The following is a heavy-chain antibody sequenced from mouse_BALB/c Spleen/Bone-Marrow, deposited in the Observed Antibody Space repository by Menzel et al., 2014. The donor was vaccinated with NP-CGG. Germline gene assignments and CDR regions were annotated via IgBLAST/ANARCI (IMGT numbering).Heavy chain of an antibody. CDR2: INPSTGYT. CDR3: ARSGGGYDGFAY. J-gene: IGHJ3*01. V-gene: IGHV1-7*01. D-gene: IGHD2-2*01. CDR1: GYTFTSYW. Sequence: VQLQQSGAELAKPGASVEMSCKASGYTFTSYWMHWVKQRPGQGLEWIGYINPSTGYTEYNQKFKDKATLTADKSSSTAYMQLSSLTSEDSAVYYCARSGGGYDGFAYWGQGTLVTVSA.